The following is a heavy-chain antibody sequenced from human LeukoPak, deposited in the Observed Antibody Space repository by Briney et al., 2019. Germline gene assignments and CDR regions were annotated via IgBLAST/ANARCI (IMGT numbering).Heavy chain of an antibody. CDR3: AGLETSGYLGY. J-gene: IGHJ4*02. Sequence: PSETLSLTCTVSGGFISSYYWSWIRQPPGKGLEWIGYISYSGSPKYNPSLKSRVAMSVDTSRGQFSLKLNSVTAADTAVCYCAGLETSGYLGYWGQGTLVTVSS. D-gene: IGHD1-1*01. V-gene: IGHV4-59*08. CDR2: ISYSGSP. CDR1: GGFISSYY.